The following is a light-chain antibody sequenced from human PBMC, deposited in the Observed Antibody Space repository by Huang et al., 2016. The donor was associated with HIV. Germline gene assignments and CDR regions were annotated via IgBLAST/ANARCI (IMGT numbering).Light chain of an antibody. CDR3: QQYNNWPPIT. CDR1: QSVSSD. Sequence: EVVMTQSPATLSVSPGERAALSCRASQSVSSDLAWYQQKPGQAPRRLIYGASTSAPGSPARFGGSGSGTEFTRTISSLQSEDVAVYYCQQYNNWPPITFGQGTRLEIK. CDR2: GAS. V-gene: IGKV3-15*01. J-gene: IGKJ5*01.